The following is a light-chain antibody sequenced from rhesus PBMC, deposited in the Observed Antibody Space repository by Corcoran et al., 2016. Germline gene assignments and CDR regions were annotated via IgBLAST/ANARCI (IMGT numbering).Light chain of an antibody. CDR2: AAA. CDR3: QQHNSNPYS. V-gene: IGKV1-33*02. Sequence: DIQTTQSPSSLSASVGDRVTITCQASQGISNWLAWYQQKPGKAPKLLIYAAARLQSGVPSRFSGSGSGTEFTLTISSLQPEEFATYYCQQHNSNPYSFGQGTKVEIK. CDR1: QGISNW. J-gene: IGKJ2*01.